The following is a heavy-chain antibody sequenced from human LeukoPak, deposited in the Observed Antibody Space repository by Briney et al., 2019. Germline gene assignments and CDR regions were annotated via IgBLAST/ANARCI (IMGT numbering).Heavy chain of an antibody. CDR3: GKTTVGYSSGQKPAWPVDY. Sequence: GGSLRLSCEASGFTFGSYAMYWVRQAPGKGLEWVAGIFGSGGSPHYADSVKGRSTISRDNSQNTVYLHINSLRAEDTAVYYCGKTTVGYSSGQKPAWPVDYWGQGTLVTVSS. V-gene: IGHV3-23*01. CDR1: GFTFGSYA. D-gene: IGHD5-18*01. J-gene: IGHJ4*02. CDR2: IFGSGGSP.